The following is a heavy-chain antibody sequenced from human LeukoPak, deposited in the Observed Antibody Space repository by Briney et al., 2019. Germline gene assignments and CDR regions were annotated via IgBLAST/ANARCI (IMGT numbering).Heavy chain of an antibody. D-gene: IGHD3-22*01. Sequence: ASVKVSCKASGYTFTSYYIHWVRQAPGQGLEWMGLINPSGGSTDYAQKYQGRVTVTRDSSTSTVYLELSSLRSEDTAVYYCARANSYFDSSGSGYFQHWGQGTLVTVSS. CDR3: ARANSYFDSSGSGYFQH. J-gene: IGHJ1*01. V-gene: IGHV1-46*01. CDR1: GYTFTSYY. CDR2: INPSGGST.